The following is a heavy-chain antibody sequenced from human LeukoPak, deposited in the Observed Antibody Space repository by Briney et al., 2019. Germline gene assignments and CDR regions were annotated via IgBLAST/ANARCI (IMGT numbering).Heavy chain of an antibody. CDR2: IYHSGST. V-gene: IGHV4-38-2*02. CDR3: ARGPTLYGSGSPFDY. Sequence: SETLSLTCTVSGYSISSGYYWGWIRQPPGKGLEWIGSIYHSGSTYYNPSLKSRVTISVDTSKNQFSLKLSSVTAADTAVYYCARGPTLYGSGSPFDYWGQGTLVTVSS. D-gene: IGHD3-10*01. J-gene: IGHJ4*02. CDR1: GYSISSGYY.